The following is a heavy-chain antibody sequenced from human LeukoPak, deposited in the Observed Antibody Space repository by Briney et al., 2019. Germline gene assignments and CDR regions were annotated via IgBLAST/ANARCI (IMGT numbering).Heavy chain of an antibody. CDR1: GGSFSGYY. D-gene: IGHD4-17*01. CDR2: INHSGST. V-gene: IGHV4-34*01. CDR3: ARGYGDYLDNWFDP. J-gene: IGHJ5*02. Sequence: PSETLSLTCAVYGGSFSGYYWSWIRQPPGKGLEWIGEINHSGSTNCNPSLKSRVTISVDTSKNQLSLKLSSVTAADTAVYYCARGYGDYLDNWFDPWGQGTLVTVSS.